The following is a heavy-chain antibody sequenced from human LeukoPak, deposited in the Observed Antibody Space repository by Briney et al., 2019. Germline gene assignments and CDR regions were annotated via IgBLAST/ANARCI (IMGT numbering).Heavy chain of an antibody. V-gene: IGHV1-18*01. J-gene: IGHJ5*02. CDR2: ISAYNGNT. Sequence: ASVKVSSKASRYSLTSDGISCVRQAPGQRLERMGWISAYNGNTNYTQKPQSRVTMTTDTFTSTAYIDQRSVRSESTALCYTARGKPGTYYRVETWGQGTLGTVSS. CDR1: RYSLTSDG. D-gene: IGHD3-10*01. CDR3: ARGKPGTYYRVET.